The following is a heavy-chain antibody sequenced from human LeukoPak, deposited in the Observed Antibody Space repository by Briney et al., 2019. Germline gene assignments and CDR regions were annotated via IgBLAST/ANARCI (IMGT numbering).Heavy chain of an antibody. D-gene: IGHD1-26*01. CDR3: ARGMVGATSWFDP. Sequence: SETLSRTCTVFGGSISSYYWSWIRQPPGKGLEWIGYIYYSGSTKYNPSLNSRVTISVDTSKNQFSLRLTSVTAADTAVYYCARGMVGATSWFDPWGQGTLVTVSS. V-gene: IGHV4-59*01. CDR2: IYYSGST. CDR1: GGSISSYY. J-gene: IGHJ5*02.